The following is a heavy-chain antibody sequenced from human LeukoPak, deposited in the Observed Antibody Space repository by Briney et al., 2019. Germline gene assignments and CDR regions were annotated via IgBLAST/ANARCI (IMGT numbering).Heavy chain of an antibody. J-gene: IGHJ4*02. CDR3: AKDSSSWYGGFDY. Sequence: GGSLRLSCAASGFTFGSYSMNWVRQAPGKGLEWVSAISGSGGSTYYADSVKGRFTISRDNSKNTLYLQMNSLRAEDTAVYYCAKDSSSWYGGFDYWGQGTLVTVSS. D-gene: IGHD6-13*01. CDR1: GFTFGSYS. CDR2: ISGSGGST. V-gene: IGHV3-23*01.